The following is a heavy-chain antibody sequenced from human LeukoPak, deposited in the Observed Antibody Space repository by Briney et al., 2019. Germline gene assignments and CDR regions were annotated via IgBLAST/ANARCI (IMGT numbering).Heavy chain of an antibody. CDR1: GFTFSSYG. D-gene: IGHD1-26*01. CDR2: VSATGYTT. J-gene: IGHJ4*02. Sequence: GGSLRLSCVASGFTFSSYGMSWVRQAPGKGLEWVSYVSATGYTTSYADSVKGRFTISRDNAKNTVFLQMNSLRAEDTATYYCARDQVGTMPLDFWGQGTLVTVSS. V-gene: IGHV3-23*01. CDR3: ARDQVGTMPLDF.